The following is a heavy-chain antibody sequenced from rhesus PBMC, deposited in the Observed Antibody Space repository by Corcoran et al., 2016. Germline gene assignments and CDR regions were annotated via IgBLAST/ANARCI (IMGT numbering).Heavy chain of an antibody. CDR1: SVSISGYY. V-gene: IGHV4-160*01. D-gene: IGHD6-37*01. CDR2: IYGSGGTN. CDR3: ARRPNSGDWSLDY. Sequence: QVQLQESGPGLVKPSETLSLTCAVSSVSISGYYWSWIRQPPGKGLEWIGRIYGSGGTNESNPSLKSRVTNSTVTSKNQCSMKLGSVTAADTAVYFCARRPNSGDWSLDYWGQGVLVTVSS. J-gene: IGHJ4*01.